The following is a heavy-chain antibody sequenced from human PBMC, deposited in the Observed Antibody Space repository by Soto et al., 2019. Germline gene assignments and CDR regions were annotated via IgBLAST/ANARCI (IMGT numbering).Heavy chain of an antibody. Sequence: QVQLVESGGGVVQPGRSLRLSCAASGFTFSSYAMHWVRPAPGKGLEWVAVISYDGSNKYYADSVKGRFTISRDNSKKTLYLQMNSLRAEDTAVYYCARPLIKRFLEWSLDSWGQGTMVTVSS. CDR2: ISYDGSNK. J-gene: IGHJ4*02. D-gene: IGHD3-3*01. V-gene: IGHV3-30-3*01. CDR1: GFTFSSYA. CDR3: ARPLIKRFLEWSLDS.